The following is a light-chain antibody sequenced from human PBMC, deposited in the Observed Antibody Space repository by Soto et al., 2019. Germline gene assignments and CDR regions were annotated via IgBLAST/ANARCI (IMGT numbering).Light chain of an antibody. CDR1: SGDIGSYNR. Sequence: QSVLTQPASVSGSPGQSITISGTGTSGDIGSYNRDSWYQQHPGKAPKLIIYEVTDRPSGVPDRLSGSKSGSTASLTVSGLQPDDEADYYCSAYAGRTVIVFGSGTKVTVL. CDR3: SAYAGRTVIV. V-gene: IGLV2-8*01. CDR2: EVT. J-gene: IGLJ1*01.